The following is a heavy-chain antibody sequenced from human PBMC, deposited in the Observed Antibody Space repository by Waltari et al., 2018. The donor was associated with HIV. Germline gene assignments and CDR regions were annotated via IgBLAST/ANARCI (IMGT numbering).Heavy chain of an antibody. CDR2: ISSSSSTI. D-gene: IGHD3-10*01. CDR1: GFTFSSYS. CDR3: AREGMVRGAMDY. J-gene: IGHJ4*02. V-gene: IGHV3-48*01. Sequence: EVQLVESGGGLVQPGGSPRLSCAASGFTFSSYSMNWVRQAPGKGWEWVSYISSSSSTIYYADSVKGRFTISRDNAKNALYLEMNSLRAEDTAVYYCAREGMVRGAMDYWGQGTLVTVSS.